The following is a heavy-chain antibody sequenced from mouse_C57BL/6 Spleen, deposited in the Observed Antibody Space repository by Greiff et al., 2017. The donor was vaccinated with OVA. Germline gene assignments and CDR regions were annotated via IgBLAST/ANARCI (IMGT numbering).Heavy chain of an antibody. CDR1: GYAFSSYW. CDR2: IYPGDGDT. CDR3: ARKDYSNSFDY. Sequence: QVHVKQSGAELVKPGASVKISCKASGYAFSSYWMNWVKQRPGKGLEWIGQIYPGDGDTNYNGKFKGKATLTADKSSSTAYMQLSSLTSEDSAVYFCARKDYSNSFDYWGQGTTLTVSS. V-gene: IGHV1-80*01. D-gene: IGHD2-5*01. J-gene: IGHJ2*01.